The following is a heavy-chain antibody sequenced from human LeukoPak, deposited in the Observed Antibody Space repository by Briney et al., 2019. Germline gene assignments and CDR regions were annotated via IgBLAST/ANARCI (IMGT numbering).Heavy chain of an antibody. J-gene: IGHJ3*02. V-gene: IGHV3-48*04. CDR1: GFTFSSYS. CDR2: ISSSSSTI. D-gene: IGHD3-22*01. Sequence: GGSLRLSCAASGFTFSSYSMNWVRQAPGKGLEWVSYISSSSSTIYYADSVKGRFTISRDNAKNSLYLQMNSLRAEDTAVYYCARGPHYYDSSGSGFFDIGGKGKRVTVSS. CDR3: ARGPHYYDSSGSGFFDI.